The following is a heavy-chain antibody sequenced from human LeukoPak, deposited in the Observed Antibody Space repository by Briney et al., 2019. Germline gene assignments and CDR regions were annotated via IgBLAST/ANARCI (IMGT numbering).Heavy chain of an antibody. V-gene: IGHV3-33*01. CDR2: IWYDGSNK. Sequence: PGGSLRLSCAASGLTFSSYGMHWVRQAPGKGLEWVAVIWYDGSNKYYADSVKGRFTISRDNSKNTLYLQMNSLRAEDTAVYYCARDYYGSGSYPLDYWGQGTLVTVSS. J-gene: IGHJ4*02. D-gene: IGHD3-10*01. CDR3: ARDYYGSGSYPLDY. CDR1: GLTFSSYG.